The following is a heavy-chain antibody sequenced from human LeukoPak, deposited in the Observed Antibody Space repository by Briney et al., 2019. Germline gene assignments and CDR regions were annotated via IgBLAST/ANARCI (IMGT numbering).Heavy chain of an antibody. Sequence: PGGSLRLSCAASGFTFSSYSMSWVRQAPGKGLEWVSSISSSGSYIYYADSLKGRFTISRDNAKNSLYLQMNSLRAEDTAVYYCARDYLVVPAAMWWFDPWGQGTLVTVSS. CDR3: ARDYLVVPAAMWWFDP. CDR1: GFTFSSYS. V-gene: IGHV3-21*01. J-gene: IGHJ5*02. D-gene: IGHD2-2*01. CDR2: ISSSGSYI.